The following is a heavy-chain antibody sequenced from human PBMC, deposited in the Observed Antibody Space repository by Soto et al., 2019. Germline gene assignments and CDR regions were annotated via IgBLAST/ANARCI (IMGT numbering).Heavy chain of an antibody. D-gene: IGHD2-2*01. V-gene: IGHV1-8*02. CDR3: ARSPRYCSSTSCYQFDY. J-gene: IGHJ4*02. Sequence: GASGKVSCKASGYTFTGHQIHRGRQATWPGLEWMGWMNPNSGNTGYAQKFQGRVTMTRNTSISTAYMELSSLRSEDTAVYYCARSPRYCSSTSCYQFDYWGQGTLVTVS. CDR1: GYTFTGHQ. CDR2: MNPNSGNT.